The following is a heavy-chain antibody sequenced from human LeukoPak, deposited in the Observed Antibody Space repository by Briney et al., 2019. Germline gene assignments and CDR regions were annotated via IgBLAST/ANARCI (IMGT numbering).Heavy chain of an antibody. D-gene: IGHD2-2*01. Sequence: PSETLSLTCAVSGYSISSGYYWGWIRQPPGQGLEWIGSIYHSGSTYYNPSLKSRVTISLDTSKNQFSLKLSSVTAADTAVYYCATLIRSSTRNTDAFDIWGQRTMVTVSS. CDR1: GYSISSGYY. CDR2: IYHSGST. J-gene: IGHJ3*02. CDR3: ATLIRSSTRNTDAFDI. V-gene: IGHV4-38-2*01.